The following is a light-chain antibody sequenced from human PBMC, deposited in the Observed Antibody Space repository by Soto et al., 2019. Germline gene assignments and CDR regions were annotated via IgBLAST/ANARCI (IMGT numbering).Light chain of an antibody. CDR1: QSVRSN. CDR2: GAS. Sequence: QSPATLSLSPGERATLSCRASQSVRSNLAWYQQKPGQAPRLLIYGASNRATGIPDRFSGSGSGTDFTLTISRLEPEDFAVYYCQQYGSSGTFGQGTKVDIK. J-gene: IGKJ1*01. V-gene: IGKV3-20*01. CDR3: QQYGSSGT.